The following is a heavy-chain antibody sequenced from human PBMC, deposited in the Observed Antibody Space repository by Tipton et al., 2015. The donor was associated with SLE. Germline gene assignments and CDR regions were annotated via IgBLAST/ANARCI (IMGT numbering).Heavy chain of an antibody. J-gene: IGHJ5*02. D-gene: IGHD1-7*01. CDR3: AREGGRYNWNYPNCFDP. Sequence: SLRLSCVASGFTFSTYEMHWVRQAPGKGLEWVSYISGSASTIYYADSVKGRFTISRDNAKNSLYLQMNSLRAEDTAVYYCAREGGRYNWNYPNCFDPWGQGTLVTVSS. CDR2: ISGSASTI. V-gene: IGHV3-48*03. CDR1: GFTFSTYE.